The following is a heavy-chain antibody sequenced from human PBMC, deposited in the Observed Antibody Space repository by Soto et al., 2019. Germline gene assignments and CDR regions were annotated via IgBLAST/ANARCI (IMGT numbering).Heavy chain of an antibody. CDR1: GFTFSSYD. Sequence: GGSLRLSCAASGFTFSSYDMHWVRQATGKGLEWVSAIGTAGDTYYPGSVKGRFTISRENAKNSLYLQMNSLRAEDTAVYYCARVGTSSYYYYYGMDVWGQGTTVTVSS. J-gene: IGHJ6*02. CDR2: IGTAGDT. CDR3: ARVGTSSYYYYYGMDV. D-gene: IGHD2-2*01. V-gene: IGHV3-13*01.